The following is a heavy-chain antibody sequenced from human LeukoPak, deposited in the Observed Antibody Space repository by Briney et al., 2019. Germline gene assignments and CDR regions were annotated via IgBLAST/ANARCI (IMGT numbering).Heavy chain of an antibody. J-gene: IGHJ4*02. CDR2: TYYRSKWYN. CDR1: GDSVSSNSAA. CDR3: ARELLYDSSGYYYFDY. Sequence: SQTLSLTCAISGDSVSSNSAAWNWIRQSPSRGLEWLGRTYYRSKWYNDYAVSVKSRITINPDTSKNQFSLQLNSVTPEDTAVYYCARELLYDSSGYYYFDYWGQGTLVTVSS. D-gene: IGHD3-22*01. V-gene: IGHV6-1*01.